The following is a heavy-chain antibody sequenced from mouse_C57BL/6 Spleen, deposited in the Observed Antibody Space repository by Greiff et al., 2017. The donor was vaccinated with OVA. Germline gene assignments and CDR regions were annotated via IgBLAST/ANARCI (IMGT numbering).Heavy chain of an antibody. J-gene: IGHJ4*01. V-gene: IGHV1-82*01. D-gene: IGHD3-2*02. CDR3: ARGGSSGYVNYAMDY. Sequence: QVQLQQSGPELVKPGASVKISCKASGYAFSSSWMNWVKQRPGKGLEWIGRIYPGDGDTNYNGKFKGKATLTADKSSSTAYTQLSSLTSEDSAVYVCARGGSSGYVNYAMDYWGQGTSVTVSS. CDR2: IYPGDGDT. CDR1: GYAFSSSW.